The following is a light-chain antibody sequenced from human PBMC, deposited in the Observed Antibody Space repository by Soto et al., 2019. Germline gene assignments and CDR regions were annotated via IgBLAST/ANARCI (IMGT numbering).Light chain of an antibody. CDR1: QSVSSNY. V-gene: IGKV3-20*01. CDR2: GES. CDR3: QXYGSSPET. J-gene: IGKJ1*01. Sequence: VLTQSPATLSLSPGDSATLSCRASQSVSSNYLAWYQQKPGQAPRLLIYGESSRATGIPDRLSGSGSGTDLTLTISRLEPEDFAVYYCQXYGSSPETFGQGTKVDIK.